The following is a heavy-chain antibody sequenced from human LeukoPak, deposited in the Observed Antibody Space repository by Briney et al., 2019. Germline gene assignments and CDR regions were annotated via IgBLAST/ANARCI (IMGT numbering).Heavy chain of an antibody. J-gene: IGHJ6*03. D-gene: IGHD6-6*01. Sequence: PSETLSLTCAVYGGSFSGYYWSWIRQPPGKGLEWIGEINHSGSTNYNPCLKSRVTISVDTSKNQFSLKLSSVTAAETAVDYCARGRMPYSSSYTYSYYYMDVWGKGTTVTVSS. V-gene: IGHV4-34*01. CDR1: GGSFSGYY. CDR3: ARGRMPYSSSYTYSYYYMDV. CDR2: INHSGST.